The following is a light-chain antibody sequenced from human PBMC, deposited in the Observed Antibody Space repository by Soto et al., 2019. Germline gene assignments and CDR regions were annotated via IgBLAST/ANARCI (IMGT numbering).Light chain of an antibody. V-gene: IGLV2-14*03. CDR1: SSDVGGYDY. CDR2: DVN. Sequence: QSALTQPASVSGSPGQSITISCTGTSSDVGGYDYVSWYQQHPGKAPKVIIYDVNNRPSGVSNRFSGSKSGNTASLAISGLQAEDEADYYCSSYTSSSTSYVFGTGTKVTVL. J-gene: IGLJ1*01. CDR3: SSYTSSSTSYV.